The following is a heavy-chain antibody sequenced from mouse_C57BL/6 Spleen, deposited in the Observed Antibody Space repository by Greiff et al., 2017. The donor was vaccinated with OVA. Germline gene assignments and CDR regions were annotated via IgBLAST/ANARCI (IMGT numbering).Heavy chain of an antibody. CDR2: ISSGSSTI. CDR1: GFTFSDYG. D-gene: IGHD2-4*01. V-gene: IGHV5-17*01. CDR3: ARPRDYDGYYFDY. Sequence: HLVESGGGLVKPGGSLKLSCAASGFTFSDYGMHWVRQAPEKGLEWVAYISSGSSTIYYADTVKGRFTISRDNAKNTLFLQMTSLRSEDTAMYYCARPRDYDGYYFDYWGQGTTLTVSS. J-gene: IGHJ2*01.